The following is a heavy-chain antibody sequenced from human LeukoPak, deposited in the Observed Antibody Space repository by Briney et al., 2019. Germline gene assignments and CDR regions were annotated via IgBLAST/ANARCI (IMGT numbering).Heavy chain of an antibody. D-gene: IGHD3-10*01. CDR3: AKEPRYGSGSYRAFDI. CDR2: IFGNGDTT. V-gene: IGHV3-23*01. CDR1: GFSFSSYA. J-gene: IGHJ3*02. Sequence: GGSLRLSCAASGFSFSSYAMNWVRQAPGKGLEWVSIIFGNGDTTYYADSVKGRFTVSRDNSKDTLYLQMNSLRVEDTAVYYCAKEPRYGSGSYRAFDIWGQGTMVTVSS.